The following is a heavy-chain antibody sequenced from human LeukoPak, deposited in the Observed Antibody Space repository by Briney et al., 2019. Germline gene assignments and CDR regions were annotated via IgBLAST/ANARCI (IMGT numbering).Heavy chain of an antibody. D-gene: IGHD3-16*02. CDR3: ARVFRSGFTFGGVIAY. J-gene: IGHJ4*02. V-gene: IGHV4-34*01. Sequence: PSETLSLTCAVYGGSFSGYYWSWIRQPPGKGLEWIGEIYHSGSTNYNPSLKSRVTISVDKSKNQFSLKLSSVTAADTAVYYCARVFRSGFTFGGVIAYWGQGTLVTVSS. CDR2: IYHSGST. CDR1: GGSFSGYY.